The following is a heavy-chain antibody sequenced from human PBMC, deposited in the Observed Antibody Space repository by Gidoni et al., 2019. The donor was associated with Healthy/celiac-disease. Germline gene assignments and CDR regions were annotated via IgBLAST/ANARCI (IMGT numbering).Heavy chain of an antibody. J-gene: IGHJ6*02. CDR3: ARGAYYDFWSGYLTTDV. D-gene: IGHD3-3*01. CDR1: GSSISSGSSY. V-gene: IGHV4-61*02. CDR2: IYTSGST. Sequence: VRLQESGRGLVKPSQTLSLTCTVAGSSISSGSSYWSWIRQPAGKGLEWIGRIYTSGSTNYSPSLKSRVTISVDTSKTQFSLKLSSVTAADTAVYYCARGAYYDFWSGYLTTDVWGQGTTVTVSS.